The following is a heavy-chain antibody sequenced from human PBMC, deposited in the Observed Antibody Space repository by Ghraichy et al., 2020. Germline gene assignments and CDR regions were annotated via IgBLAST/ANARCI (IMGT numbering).Heavy chain of an antibody. D-gene: IGHD2-15*01. Sequence: ETLSLTCAASGFTFSSYSMNWVRQAPGKGLEWVSYISSSSSTIYYADSVKGRFTISRDNAKNSLYLQMNSLRDEDTAVYYCARGDDIVVVVAATPGSYFDYWGQGTLVTVSS. V-gene: IGHV3-48*02. CDR3: ARGDDIVVVVAATPGSYFDY. CDR1: GFTFSSYS. J-gene: IGHJ4*02. CDR2: ISSSSSTI.